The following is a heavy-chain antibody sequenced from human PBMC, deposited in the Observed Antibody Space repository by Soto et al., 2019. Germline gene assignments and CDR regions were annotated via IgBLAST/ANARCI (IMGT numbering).Heavy chain of an antibody. CDR1: GGSISSGDYY. V-gene: IGHV4-30-4*01. D-gene: IGHD4-17*01. J-gene: IGHJ4*02. CDR2: IYYSGST. Sequence: SETLSLTCTVSGGSISSGDYYWSWIRQPPGKGLEWIGYIYYSGSTYYNPSLKSRVTISVDTSKNQFSLKLSSVTAADTAVYYCARGTTMTLIDYWGQGTLVTVSS. CDR3: ARGTTMTLIDY.